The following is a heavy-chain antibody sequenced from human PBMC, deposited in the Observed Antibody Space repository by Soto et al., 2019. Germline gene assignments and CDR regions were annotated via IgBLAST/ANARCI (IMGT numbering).Heavy chain of an antibody. Sequence: GGSLRLSCAASGFICSSYDMSWVRQAPGKGLEWVSTILVGGSTHYEDSVKGRFTISRDGSKNTVYLQMNSLTAGDTAVYYCAKATATGGGAFDICGQGTMVTVSS. CDR2: ILVGGST. D-gene: IGHD2-8*02. CDR3: AKATATGGGAFDI. CDR1: GFICSSYD. V-gene: IGHV3-23*01. J-gene: IGHJ3*02.